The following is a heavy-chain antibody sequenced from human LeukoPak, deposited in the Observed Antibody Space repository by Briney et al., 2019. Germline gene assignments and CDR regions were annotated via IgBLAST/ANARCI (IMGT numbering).Heavy chain of an antibody. CDR1: GFTFSSYS. V-gene: IGHV3-7*01. D-gene: IGHD6-19*01. CDR3: ARGNSGWFSQIDYFDY. CDR2: IKQDGSEK. Sequence: GGSLRLSCAASGFTFSSYSMNWVRQAPGKGLEWVANIKQDGSEKYYVDSVKGRFTISRDNAKNSLYLQMNSLRAEDTAVYYCARGNSGWFSQIDYFDYWGQGTLVTVSS. J-gene: IGHJ4*02.